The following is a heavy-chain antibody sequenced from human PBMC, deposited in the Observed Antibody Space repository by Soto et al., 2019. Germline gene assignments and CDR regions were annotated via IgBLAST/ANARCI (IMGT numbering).Heavy chain of an antibody. J-gene: IGHJ5*02. CDR2: TYFRSKWYN. D-gene: IGHD5-12*01. CDR3: AKGDNLGPKTGYAFDP. V-gene: IGHV6-1*01. Sequence: SQTLSLTCVISGDSVSSNSAAWNWIRQSPSRGLEWLGRTYFRSKWYNDYAVSVKSRIIINPDTSNNQFSLQLNSVTPEDTAVYFCAKGDNLGPKTGYAFDPWGQGIMVTV. CDR1: GDSVSSNSAA.